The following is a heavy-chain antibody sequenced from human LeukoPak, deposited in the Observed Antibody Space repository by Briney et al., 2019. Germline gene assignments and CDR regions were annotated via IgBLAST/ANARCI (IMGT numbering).Heavy chain of an antibody. Sequence: PGGSLTLSCTASGLTFSTNNMNWVRQAPGKGLEWLSSISSSSSSIYYADSVEGRFTISRDNAKNSLYLQMLSLRDEDTAVYYCARGRYGSNSADFDYWGQGTLVTVSS. CDR3: ARGRYGSNSADFDY. D-gene: IGHD4-23*01. CDR1: GLTFSTNN. CDR2: ISSSSSSI. J-gene: IGHJ4*02. V-gene: IGHV3-48*02.